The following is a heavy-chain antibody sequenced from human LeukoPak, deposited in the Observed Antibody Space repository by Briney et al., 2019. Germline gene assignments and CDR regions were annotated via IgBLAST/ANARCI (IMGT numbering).Heavy chain of an antibody. Sequence: GSLRLSCAASEFTFSSYSMNWVRQAPGKGLEWVSYIGGTHSNIYYADSVKGRFTISRDDAKNSLYLQMNSLRDEDTAVYYCARDRDYAFDSWGQGTLVTVSS. V-gene: IGHV3-48*02. J-gene: IGHJ4*02. CDR1: EFTFSSYS. D-gene: IGHD4-17*01. CDR3: ARDRDYAFDS. CDR2: IGGTHSNI.